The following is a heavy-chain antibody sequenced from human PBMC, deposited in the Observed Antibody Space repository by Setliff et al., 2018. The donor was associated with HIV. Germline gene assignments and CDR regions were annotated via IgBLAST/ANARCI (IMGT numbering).Heavy chain of an antibody. J-gene: IGHJ4*02. CDR2: IYYSGST. D-gene: IGHD3-3*01. Sequence: SETLSLTCTVSGGSISSAGYYWSWIRQHPGKGLEWIGYIYYSGSTYYNPSLESRVSISADTSKNQFSLKLSSATAADTAVYYCARGRKIAYYDFWSGYSPEDYWGQGTLVTVSS. CDR3: ARGRKIAYYDFWSGYSPEDY. V-gene: IGHV4-31*03. CDR1: GGSISSAGYY.